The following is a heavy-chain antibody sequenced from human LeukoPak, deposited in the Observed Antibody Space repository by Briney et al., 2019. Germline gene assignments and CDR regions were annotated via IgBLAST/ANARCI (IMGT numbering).Heavy chain of an antibody. D-gene: IGHD6-19*01. CDR1: GGSISSYY. CDR3: ARCIAVSLFDY. J-gene: IGHJ4*02. Sequence: PSETLSLTCTASGGSISSYYWSWIRQPPGKGLEWIGYIYYSGSTNYNPSLKSRVTISVDTSKNQFSLKLSSVTAADTAVYYCARCIAVSLFDYWGQGTLVTVSS. V-gene: IGHV4-59*08. CDR2: IYYSGST.